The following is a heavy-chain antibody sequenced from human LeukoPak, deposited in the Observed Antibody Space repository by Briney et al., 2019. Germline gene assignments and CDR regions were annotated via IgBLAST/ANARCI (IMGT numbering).Heavy chain of an antibody. Sequence: GRSLRLSSAASGFTFISYAMHWVRHAPGKGLVCVAVISYDGSNKYYADSVKGRFTISRDNSKNTLYLQMNRLRAEDTAVYCCGKCGNDILAGCYYMDVWGKGTTVTVSS. CDR2: ISYDGSNK. CDR1: GFTFISYA. J-gene: IGHJ6*03. V-gene: IGHV3-30*07. CDR3: GKCGNDILAGCYYMDV. D-gene: IGHD3-9*01.